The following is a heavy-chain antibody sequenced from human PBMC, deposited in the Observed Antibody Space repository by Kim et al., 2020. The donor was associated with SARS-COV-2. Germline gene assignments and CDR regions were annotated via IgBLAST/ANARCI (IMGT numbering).Heavy chain of an antibody. J-gene: IGHJ3*02. D-gene: IGHD3-10*01. CDR2: TYYRSKWYN. CDR1: GDSVSSNSAA. CDR3: AGQWFGELGVGKAFDI. Sequence: SQTLSLTCAISGDSVSSNSAAWNWIRQSPSRGLEWLGRTYYRSKWYNDYAVSVKSRITINPDTSKNQFSLQLNSVTPEDTAVYYCAGQWFGELGVGKAFDIWGQGTMVTVSS. V-gene: IGHV6-1*01.